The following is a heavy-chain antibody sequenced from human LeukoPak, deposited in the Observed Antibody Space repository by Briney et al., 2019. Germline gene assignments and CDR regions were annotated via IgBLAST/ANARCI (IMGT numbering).Heavy chain of an antibody. CDR2: INPNSGGT. J-gene: IGHJ3*02. V-gene: IGHV1-2*02. D-gene: IGHD1-7*01. CDR3: ASGAGTTAGAFDI. Sequence: ASVKVSCKASGYTFTNFYMHWVRQAPGQGLEWMGWINPNSGGTNYAQKFQGRVTMTRDTSISTAYMELSRLRSDDTAVYYCASGAGTTAGAFDIWGQGTMVTVSS. CDR1: GYTFTNFY.